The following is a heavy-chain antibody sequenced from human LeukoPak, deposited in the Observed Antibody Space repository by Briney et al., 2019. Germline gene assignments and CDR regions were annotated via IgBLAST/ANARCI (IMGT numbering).Heavy chain of an antibody. CDR2: IYRGGST. Sequence: GGSLRLSCAASGFTVGSNYMSWVRQAPGRGLEWVSIIYRGGSTNYADSVKGRFTISRDTSKNTLYLQMNSLRAEDTAVYYCARLSANSSAYFFDYWGQGTLVTVSS. CDR3: ARLSANSSAYFFDY. J-gene: IGHJ4*02. V-gene: IGHV3-66*04. D-gene: IGHD3-22*01. CDR1: GFTVGSNY.